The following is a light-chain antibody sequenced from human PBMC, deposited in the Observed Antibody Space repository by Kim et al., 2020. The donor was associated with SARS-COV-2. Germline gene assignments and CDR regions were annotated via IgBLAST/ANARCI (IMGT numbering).Light chain of an antibody. CDR1: QSVTSNY. V-gene: IGKV3-20*01. CDR2: SPS. Sequence: LSPGERATLSCRASQSVTSNYLAWYQQKPGQAPRLLISSPSNRPSGIPDRFSGSGSGTDFTLTISRLEPEDFAVYYCQQYASSPYTFGQGTKLEIK. CDR3: QQYASSPYT. J-gene: IGKJ2*01.